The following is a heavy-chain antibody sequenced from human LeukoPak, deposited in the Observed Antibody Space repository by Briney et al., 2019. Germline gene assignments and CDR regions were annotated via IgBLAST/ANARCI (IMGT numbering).Heavy chain of an antibody. J-gene: IGHJ3*02. CDR1: GFTFSDYY. CDR3: ARALNDAFDI. V-gene: IGHV3-11*04. Sequence: GGSLRLSCAASGFTFSDYYMSWIRQAPGKGLEWVSYISSSGSGTYYPDSVKGRFTISRDNAKNSLYLQVNSLRAEDTAVYYCARALNDAFDIWGQGTMVTVSS. CDR2: ISSSGSGT.